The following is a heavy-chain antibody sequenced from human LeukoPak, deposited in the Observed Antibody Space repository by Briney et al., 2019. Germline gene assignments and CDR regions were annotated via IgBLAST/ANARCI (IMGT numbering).Heavy chain of an antibody. D-gene: IGHD3-3*01. Sequence: PSETLSLTCAVYGGSFSGYYWSWIRQPPGKGLEWIGDINHSGSTNYNPSLKSRVTISVDTSKNQFSLKLSSVTAADTAVYYCAREARYDFWSGYYSDSYYFDYWGQGTLVTVSS. V-gene: IGHV4-34*01. CDR3: AREARYDFWSGYYSDSYYFDY. CDR2: INHSGST. J-gene: IGHJ4*02. CDR1: GGSFSGYY.